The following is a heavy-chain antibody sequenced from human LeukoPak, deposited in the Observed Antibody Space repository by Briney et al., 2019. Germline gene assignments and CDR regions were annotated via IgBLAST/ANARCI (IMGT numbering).Heavy chain of an antibody. V-gene: IGHV3-23*01. CDR1: GFTFSDYA. CDR2: ISASGGST. D-gene: IGHD2-15*01. J-gene: IGHJ6*03. Sequence: GGSLRLSCAASGFTFSDYAMSWVRQAPGKGLEWVSTISASGGSTYYADSVKGRFTISRDNSKNTLYLQMNSLRAEDTAVYYCAKVYCSGGSCYAVGYYYYYMDVWGKGTTVTVSS. CDR3: AKVYCSGGSCYAVGYYYYYMDV.